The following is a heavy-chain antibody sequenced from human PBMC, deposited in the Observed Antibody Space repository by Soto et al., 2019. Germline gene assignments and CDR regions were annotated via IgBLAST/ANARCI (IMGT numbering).Heavy chain of an antibody. Sequence: GESVTISCKASSYSFTNYWIIWVLQMPGKGLEWMGRIDPSDSSSDYSPSFRGHVTISVDKSITTAYLQWSSLKASDTAMYFCARTNTAMVRSYYYGMDVWGQGTTVTGSS. CDR1: SYSFTNYW. V-gene: IGHV5-10-1*01. D-gene: IGHD5-18*01. CDR3: ARTNTAMVRSYYYGMDV. CDR2: IDPSDSSS. J-gene: IGHJ6*01.